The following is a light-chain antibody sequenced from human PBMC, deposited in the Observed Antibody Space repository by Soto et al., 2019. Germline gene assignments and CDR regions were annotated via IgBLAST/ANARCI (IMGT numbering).Light chain of an antibody. CDR3: QQAESFPFT. CDR1: QGINNW. V-gene: IGKV1-12*02. Sequence: DIQMTQSPSSVSASVGDRVTISCRASQGINNWLTWYQQKPGRAPRVLIYAASSLQTGVPSRFSGSQSGTEFTLTISSLQPEDFATYYCQQAESFPFTFGPGTKVDV. CDR2: AAS. J-gene: IGKJ3*01.